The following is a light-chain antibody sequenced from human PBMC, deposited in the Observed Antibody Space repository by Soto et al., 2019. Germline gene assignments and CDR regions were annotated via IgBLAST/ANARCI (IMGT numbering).Light chain of an antibody. J-gene: IGKJ4*01. CDR1: QSVLYSSNNKNY. V-gene: IGKV4-1*01. CDR2: WAS. CDR3: QQYDSIPLT. Sequence: DIVLTQSPDSLAVSLGERATFNCKSSQSVLYSSNNKNYLAWYQQKTGQPPKLLIYWASTRESGVLDRFSGGGSGTDFTLTISSLQAEGVAVYYCQQYDSIPLTFGGGTKVEIK.